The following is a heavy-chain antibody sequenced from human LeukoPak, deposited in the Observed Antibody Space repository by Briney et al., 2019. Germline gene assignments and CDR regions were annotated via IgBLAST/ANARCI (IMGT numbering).Heavy chain of an antibody. CDR2: ISGSGGST. CDR1: GFTFSNYP. D-gene: IGHD3-16*01. Sequence: GGSLRLSCAASGFTFSNYPMRWVRQAPGKGLEWVSSISGSGGSTYYADSVKGRFTISSDNSKNTLYLQMNSLRAEDTAIYYCTKNNGAVGGQYGMDVGGRGTTVTVSS. V-gene: IGHV3-23*01. J-gene: IGHJ6*04. CDR3: TKNNGAVGGQYGMDV.